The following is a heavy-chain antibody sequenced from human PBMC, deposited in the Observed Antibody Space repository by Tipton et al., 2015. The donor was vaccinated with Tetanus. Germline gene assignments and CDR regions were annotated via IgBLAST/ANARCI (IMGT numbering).Heavy chain of an antibody. Sequence: SLRLSCEVSGFIFSSYTMNWVRQAPGKGLEWVSSISSTSSYIYYTDSLKGRFTISRDNAKSSLYLQMNSLRAEDTAVYFCVSGSALDYWGPGTLVTVSS. V-gene: IGHV3-21*01. CDR2: ISSTSSYI. CDR1: GFIFSSYT. CDR3: VSGSALDY. J-gene: IGHJ4*02. D-gene: IGHD6-25*01.